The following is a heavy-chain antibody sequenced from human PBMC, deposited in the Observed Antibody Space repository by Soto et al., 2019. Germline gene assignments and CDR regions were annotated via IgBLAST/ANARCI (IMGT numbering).Heavy chain of an antibody. CDR2: ISAYNGNT. V-gene: IGHV1-18*01. CDR3: ARDSSNSGYDCYFDY. CDR1: GYTFTSYG. Sequence: GASVKVSCKASGYTFTSYGISWVRQAPGQGLEWMGWISAYNGNTNYAQKLQGRVTMTTDTSTSTAYMELRSLRSDDTAVYYCARDSSNSGYDCYFDYWGQGTLVTVSS. D-gene: IGHD5-12*01. J-gene: IGHJ4*02.